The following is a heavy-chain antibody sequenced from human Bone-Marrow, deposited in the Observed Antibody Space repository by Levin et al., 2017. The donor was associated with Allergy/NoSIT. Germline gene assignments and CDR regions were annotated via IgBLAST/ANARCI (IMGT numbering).Heavy chain of an antibody. CDR3: ARDLGYYGGKGALDY. V-gene: IGHV1-18*01. J-gene: IGHJ4*02. D-gene: IGHD4-23*01. Sequence: PGESLKISCEASGYSLSTYGISWVRQAPGQGLEWMGWITVDDGNTNYAQKFQGRVTMTSDTSTGTVYMELRSLRSDDTAVYYCARDLGYYGGKGALDYWGQGTLVTVSP. CDR1: GYSLSTYG. CDR2: ITVDDGNT.